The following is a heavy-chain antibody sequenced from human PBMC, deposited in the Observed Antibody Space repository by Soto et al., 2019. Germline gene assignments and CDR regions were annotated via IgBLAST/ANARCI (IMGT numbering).Heavy chain of an antibody. CDR3: ARLPKGSLVTA. D-gene: IGHD2-21*02. Sequence: VQLVESGGGLVSPGGSLTLSCVGSGFRFSDHSMHWVRRAPGTGLQWLSYISSSGDTTHYAYSVRGRFTVSRDNAKNSVLLRMDSLRADDTAMYYCARLPKGSLVTAWGQGTLVTVSS. CDR2: ISSSGDTT. V-gene: IGHV3-48*01. J-gene: IGHJ4*02. CDR1: GFRFSDHS.